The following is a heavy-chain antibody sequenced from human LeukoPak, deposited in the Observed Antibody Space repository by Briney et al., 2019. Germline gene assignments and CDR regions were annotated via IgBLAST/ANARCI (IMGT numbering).Heavy chain of an antibody. CDR3: AGYCGGDCYGMDV. CDR2: IYSGGST. CDR1: GFTVSSNY. D-gene: IGHD2-21*01. V-gene: IGHV3-53*01. J-gene: IGHJ6*02. Sequence: GGSLRLSCAASGFTVSSNYMSWVRQAPGKGLEWVSVIYSGGSTYYADSVKGRFTISRDNSKNTLYLQMNSLRAEDTAVYYRAGYCGGDCYGMDVWGQGTTVTVSS.